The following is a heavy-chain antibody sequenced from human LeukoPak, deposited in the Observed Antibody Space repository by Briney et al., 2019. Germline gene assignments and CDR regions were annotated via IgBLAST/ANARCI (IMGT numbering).Heavy chain of an antibody. CDR3: ARCSYSSGWYNLDY. CDR1: GGSISSYY. V-gene: IGHV4-59*01. J-gene: IGHJ4*02. Sequence: PSETLSLTCTVSGGSISSYYWSWIRQPPGKGLEWIGYIYYSGSTNYNPSLKGRVTISVDTSKNQFSLKLSSVTAADTAVYYCARCSYSSGWYNLDYWGQGTLVTVSS. D-gene: IGHD6-19*01. CDR2: IYYSGST.